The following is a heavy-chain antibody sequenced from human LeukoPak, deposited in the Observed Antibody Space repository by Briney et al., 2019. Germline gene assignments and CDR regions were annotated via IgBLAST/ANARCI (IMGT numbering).Heavy chain of an antibody. D-gene: IGHD4-23*01. V-gene: IGHV4-31*03. J-gene: IGHJ4*02. CDR1: GGSISSGGYY. Sequence: KASQTLSLTCTVSGGSISSGGYYWSWIREHPGKGLEWIGYIYYSGSTYYNPSLKSRLTISGDTSKSQFSLKLTFVTAADTAVYYCTRHHDYGDKIDYWGQGTLVTVSS. CDR3: TRHHDYGDKIDY. CDR2: IYYSGST.